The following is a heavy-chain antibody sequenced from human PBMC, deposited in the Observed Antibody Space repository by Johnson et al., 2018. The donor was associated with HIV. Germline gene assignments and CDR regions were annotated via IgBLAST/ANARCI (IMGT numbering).Heavy chain of an antibody. J-gene: IGHJ3*02. D-gene: IGHD6-13*01. V-gene: IGHV3-11*04. Sequence: QMQLVESGGGLIQRGGSLRLSCAASGFIFNDYYMSWIRQAPGKGLELLSYISTSGGTLYYADSVKGRFTISRDNAKNSLYLHMNSLRAEDTAVYYCAKGLLIAAAHDAFDIWGQGTMVTVSS. CDR2: ISTSGGTL. CDR3: AKGLLIAAAHDAFDI. CDR1: GFIFNDYY.